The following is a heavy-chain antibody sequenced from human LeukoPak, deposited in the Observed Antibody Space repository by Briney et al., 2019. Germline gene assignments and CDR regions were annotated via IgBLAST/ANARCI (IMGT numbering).Heavy chain of an antibody. D-gene: IGHD2-21*02. CDR2: TSYDGINK. CDR3: EKDAFIVVMTAIRGDYFDY. J-gene: IGHJ4*02. CDR1: GFTFSSYA. V-gene: IGHV3-30*18. Sequence: GGSPRLSCAASGFTFSSYAMHWVCQAPGKGLEWVSVTSYDGINKYYADSVKGRFTISRDNSKNTLYLQMNSLRAEDTAVYYCEKDAFIVVMTAIRGDYFDYWGQGTLVTVSS.